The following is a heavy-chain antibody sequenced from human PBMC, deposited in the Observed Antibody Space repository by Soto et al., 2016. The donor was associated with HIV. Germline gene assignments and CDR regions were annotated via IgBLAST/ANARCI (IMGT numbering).Heavy chain of an antibody. CDR2: LNWNGGSK. D-gene: IGHD2-21*02. J-gene: IGHJ6*03. CDR1: GFSFADYD. CDR3: ARVVVLVTTESPRGYYIDI. V-gene: IGHV3-20*04. Sequence: EVRLVESGGGVVRPGGSLRLSCAASGFSFADYDMSWVRQVPGKGLQWVSGLNWNGGSKNYVESVKGRFTISRDNAKNSLYLEMTGLRAEDTALYYCARVVVLVTTESPRGYYIDIWGKGTTVTVSS.